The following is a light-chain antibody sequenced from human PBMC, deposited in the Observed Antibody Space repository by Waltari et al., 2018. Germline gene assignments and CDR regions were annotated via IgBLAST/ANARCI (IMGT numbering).Light chain of an antibody. CDR1: QSLLHSNEFTY. V-gene: IGKV2-28*01. CDR3: MQGVQTPVT. J-gene: IGKJ5*01. CDR2: LGS. Sequence: DIVMTQSPLSLPVTPGEPASISCRSSQSLLHSNEFTYLDWYLQKLEQSPQLLIYLGSTRASGVPDRFSGSASGTDVTLKISRVEAEDVGVYYCMQGVQTPVTFGQGTRLEI.